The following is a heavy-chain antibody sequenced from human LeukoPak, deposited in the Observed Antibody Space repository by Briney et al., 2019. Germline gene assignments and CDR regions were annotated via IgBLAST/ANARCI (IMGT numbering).Heavy chain of an antibody. Sequence: ASVKVSCKVSGYTLTELSMHWVRQAPGKGLEWMGGFDPEDGETIYAQKFQGRVTMTEDTSTDTAYMELSSLRSEDTAVYYCATKFVTDDAFDIWGQGTMVTVSS. J-gene: IGHJ3*02. CDR2: FDPEDGET. V-gene: IGHV1-24*01. CDR3: ATKFVTDDAFDI. D-gene: IGHD2-21*01. CDR1: GYTLTELS.